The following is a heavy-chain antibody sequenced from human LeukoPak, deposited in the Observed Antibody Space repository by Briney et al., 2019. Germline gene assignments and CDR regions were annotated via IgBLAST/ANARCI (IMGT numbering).Heavy chain of an antibody. CDR1: GGSFSGYY. V-gene: IGHV4-34*01. Sequence: SETLSLTCAVYGGSFSGYYWSWIRQTPGKGLEWIGEINDSGSTNYNPSLKSRVTISVDTSKNQFSLKLSSVTAADTAVYYCARGVGALRFLEWLPGGNWFDPWGQGTLVTVSS. CDR2: INDSGST. J-gene: IGHJ5*02. D-gene: IGHD3-3*01. CDR3: ARGVGALRFLEWLPGGNWFDP.